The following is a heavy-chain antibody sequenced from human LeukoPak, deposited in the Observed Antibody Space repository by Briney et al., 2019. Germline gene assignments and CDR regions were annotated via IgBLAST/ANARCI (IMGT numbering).Heavy chain of an antibody. J-gene: IGHJ4*02. Sequence: SETLSLTCTASGGSISSYYWSWIRQPPGKGLEWIGYIYYSGSTNYNPSLKSRVTISVDTSKNQFSLKLSSVTAADTAVYYCARFVDTAMGYYFDYWGQGTLVTVSS. CDR3: ARFVDTAMGYYFDY. CDR1: GGSISSYY. D-gene: IGHD5-18*01. CDR2: IYYSGST. V-gene: IGHV4-59*01.